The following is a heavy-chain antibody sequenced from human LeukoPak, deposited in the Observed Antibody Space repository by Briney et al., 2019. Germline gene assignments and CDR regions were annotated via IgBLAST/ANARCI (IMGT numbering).Heavy chain of an antibody. Sequence: PSETLSLTCAVYGGSFSGYYWSWIRQPPGKGLEWIGEINHSGSTNYNPSLKSRVTISVDTSKNQFSLKLGSVTAADTAVYYCARLSGGSYYGVFDYWGQGTLVTVSS. D-gene: IGHD1-26*01. V-gene: IGHV4-34*01. CDR3: ARLSGGSYYGVFDY. CDR2: INHSGST. CDR1: GGSFSGYY. J-gene: IGHJ4*02.